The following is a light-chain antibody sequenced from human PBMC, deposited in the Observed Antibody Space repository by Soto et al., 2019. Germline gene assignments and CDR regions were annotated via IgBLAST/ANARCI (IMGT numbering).Light chain of an antibody. CDR2: EVT. V-gene: IGLV2-14*01. Sequence: QSALTQPASVSGSPGQSITISCTGTSSDVGGYNYVSWYQQHPGKAPKLMIYEVTNRPSGVSNRFSGSKSGNTASLTISGLQAEDEADYYCAAWDDSLNGYVFATGTKVTVL. CDR1: SSDVGGYNY. J-gene: IGLJ1*01. CDR3: AAWDDSLNGYV.